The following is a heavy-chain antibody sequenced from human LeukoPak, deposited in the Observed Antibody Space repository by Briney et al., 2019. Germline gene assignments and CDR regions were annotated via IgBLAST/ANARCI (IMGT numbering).Heavy chain of an antibody. CDR1: GFALRNYG. CDR2: IRHDENDK. D-gene: IGHD3-22*01. Sequence: PGGSLRLSCAASGFALRNYGMHWVRQAPGKGLEWVAYIRHDENDKYHVEGRFTISRDNSKNTLFLQMNSLRPEDTAVYYCAQDIPIEQVPGLGPGYWGQGTLVTVSS. V-gene: IGHV3-30*02. CDR3: AQDIPIEQVPGLGPGY. J-gene: IGHJ4*02.